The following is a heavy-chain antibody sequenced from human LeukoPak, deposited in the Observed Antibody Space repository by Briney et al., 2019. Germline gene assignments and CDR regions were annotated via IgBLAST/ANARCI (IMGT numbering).Heavy chain of an antibody. CDR2: ISYDGSNK. J-gene: IGHJ4*02. D-gene: IGHD4-17*01. CDR1: GFTFSSYG. Sequence: GGSLRLSCAASGFTFSSYGMHWVRQAPGKGLEWVAVISYDGSNKYYADSVKGRFTISRDNSKNTLYLQMNSLRAGDTAVYYCARGGAYGDYDQPYFDYWGQGTLVTVSS. CDR3: ARGGAYGDYDQPYFDY. V-gene: IGHV3-30*03.